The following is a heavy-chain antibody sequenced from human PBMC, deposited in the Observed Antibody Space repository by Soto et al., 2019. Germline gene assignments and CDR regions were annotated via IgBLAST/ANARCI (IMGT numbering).Heavy chain of an antibody. CDR1: GGSINGYY. D-gene: IGHD3-10*01. V-gene: IGHV4-59*01. CDR2: IYYSGTS. J-gene: IGHJ5*01. Sequence: PSETLSLTCTVSGGSINGYYWSWIRQPPGKGLEWIGHIYYSGTSNYNPSLKSRVTISIDTSKNQFSLRLSSVTAADTAVYYCARVPLTMVRYFDSWGHATPVTVSS. CDR3: ARVPLTMVRYFDS.